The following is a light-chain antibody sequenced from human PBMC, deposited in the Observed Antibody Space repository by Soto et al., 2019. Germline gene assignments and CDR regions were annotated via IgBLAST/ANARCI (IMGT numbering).Light chain of an antibody. CDR3: CSYTSSATP. V-gene: IGLV2-11*01. CDR1: SSDVGSYDY. Sequence: QSALIQPPSVSGSPGQSVTISCTGTSSDVGSYDYVSWYQQHPGTVPKPMIYNVNTQPSGVPDRFSGSKSGNTASMTISGLQAEDEADYYCCSYTSSATPIGGGTQLTVL. J-gene: IGLJ2*01. CDR2: NVN.